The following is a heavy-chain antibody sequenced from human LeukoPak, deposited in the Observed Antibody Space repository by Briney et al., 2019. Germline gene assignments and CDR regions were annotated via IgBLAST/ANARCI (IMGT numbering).Heavy chain of an antibody. J-gene: IGHJ6*03. Sequence: GESLRLSCAASGFTFSSYWMHWVRQAPGKGLVWVSRINSDGSSTSYADSVKGRFTISRDNAKNTLYLQMNSLRGGDTAVYYCARDGATFSGYDWFYYMDVWGKGTTVTVSS. CDR2: INSDGSST. CDR3: ARDGATFSGYDWFYYMDV. D-gene: IGHD5-12*01. V-gene: IGHV3-74*01. CDR1: GFTFSSYW.